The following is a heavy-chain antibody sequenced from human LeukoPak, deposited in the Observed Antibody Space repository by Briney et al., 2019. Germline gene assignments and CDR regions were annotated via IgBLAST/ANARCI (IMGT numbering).Heavy chain of an antibody. V-gene: IGHV4-39*01. CDR3: ARLPPHYHYYMDV. CDR1: GDSISSRTYY. J-gene: IGHJ6*03. CDR2: TYYSGGT. Sequence: SETLSLTCTVSGDSISSRTYYWGWIRQPPGKGLEWIGSTYYSGGTYYNPSLKSRVTISVDTSKNQFSLKLSSVTAADTAVYYCARLPPHYHYYMDVWGRGTMVTIPS.